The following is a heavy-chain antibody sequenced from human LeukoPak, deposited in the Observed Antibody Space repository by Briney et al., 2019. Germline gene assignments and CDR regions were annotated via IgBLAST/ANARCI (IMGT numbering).Heavy chain of an antibody. D-gene: IGHD2-8*01. CDR3: ARVGNGAYYFDY. J-gene: IGHJ4*02. CDR1: GDSISSSRYY. CDR2: IYYSGST. V-gene: IGHV4-39*07. Sequence: SETLSLTCTVSGDSISSSRYYWGWIRQPPGKGLEFIGSIYYSGSTYYNSSLKSRVTISVGTSKNQFSLKLSSVTAADTAVYYCARVGNGAYYFDYWGQGTLVTVSS.